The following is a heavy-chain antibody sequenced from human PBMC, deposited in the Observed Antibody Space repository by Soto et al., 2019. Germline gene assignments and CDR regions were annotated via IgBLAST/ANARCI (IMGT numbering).Heavy chain of an antibody. CDR2: SIPIFGTA. J-gene: IGHJ6*02. V-gene: IGHV1-69*01. D-gene: IGHD3-10*01. CDR3: ALGSGNRKGYYYYGMDV. CDR1: GGTFSSYA. Sequence: QVQLVQSGAEGKKPGSSVKVSCKASGGTFSSYAISWVRQAPGQGLEWMGGSIPIFGTANYAQKFQGRVTITADESTSTAYMELSSLRSEDTAVYYCALGSGNRKGYYYYGMDVWGQGTTVTVSS.